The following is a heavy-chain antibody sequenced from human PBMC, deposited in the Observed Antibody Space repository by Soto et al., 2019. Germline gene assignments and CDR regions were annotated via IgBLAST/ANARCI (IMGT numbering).Heavy chain of an antibody. CDR3: VKDIEPGGAAY. V-gene: IGHV3-9*02. D-gene: IGHD3-16*01. CDR2: LIWNNGNT. Sequence: ESGGGLVQPGRSLRLSCAASGFTSDDHGMHWVRQAPGKGLEWVSGLIWNNGNTGYADSVKGRFTISRDNAKNSLYLQMNSLRVEDTAFYYCVKDIEPGGAAYWGQGTLVTVSS. CDR1: GFTSDDHG. J-gene: IGHJ4*02.